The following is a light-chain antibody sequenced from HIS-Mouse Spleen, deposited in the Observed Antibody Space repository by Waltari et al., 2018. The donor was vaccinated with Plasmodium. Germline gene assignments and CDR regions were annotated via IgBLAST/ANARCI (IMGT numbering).Light chain of an antibody. CDR3: QQYYSTPYT. V-gene: IGKV4-1*01. CDR1: QSVLYSSNNKNY. J-gene: IGKJ2*01. CDR2: WSS. Sequence: DIVMTQSPDSLAVSLGERATINCKSSQSVLYSSNNKNYVAWNQQKPGQPPKLLIDWSSTRESGVPDRFSGSGSGTDFTLTISSLQAEDVAVYYCQQYYSTPYTFGQGTKLEIK.